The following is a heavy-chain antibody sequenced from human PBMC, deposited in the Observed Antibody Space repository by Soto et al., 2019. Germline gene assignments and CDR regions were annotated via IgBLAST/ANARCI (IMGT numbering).Heavy chain of an antibody. V-gene: IGHV4-30-2*01. CDR2: IYHSGST. J-gene: IGHJ5*02. CDR1: GGSISSGGYS. Sequence: SETLSLTCAVSGGSISSGGYSWNWIRQPLGKGLEWIGYIYHSGSTYYNPSLKSRVTISVDKSKNQFSLKLTSVTAADTAVYYCARDKLEGNWFGPWGQGTLVTVSS. CDR3: ARDKLEGNWFGP.